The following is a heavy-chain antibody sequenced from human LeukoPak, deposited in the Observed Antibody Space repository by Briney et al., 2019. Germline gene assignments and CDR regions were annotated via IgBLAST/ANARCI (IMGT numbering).Heavy chain of an antibody. Sequence: SETLSLTCTVSGASTSSYYWSWIRQPPGKGLEWIGYIYYSGSTNYSPSLKSRVTISVDTSKNQFSLKLSSVTAADTAVYYCARTAVTPGSSDAFDIWGQGTMVTVSS. V-gene: IGHV4-59*01. J-gene: IGHJ3*02. D-gene: IGHD4-17*01. CDR3: ARTAVTPGSSDAFDI. CDR1: GASTSSYY. CDR2: IYYSGST.